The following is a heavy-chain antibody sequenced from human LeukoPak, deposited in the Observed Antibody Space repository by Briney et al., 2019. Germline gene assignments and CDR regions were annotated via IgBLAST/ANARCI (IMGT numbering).Heavy chain of an antibody. D-gene: IGHD2-21*02. CDR2: IYTSGST. V-gene: IGHV4-38-2*02. CDR3: ARGGYCGGDCYFYY. CDR1: GYSISSGYY. Sequence: PSETLSLTCTVSGYSISSGYYWGWIRQPPGKGLEWIGRIYTSGSTNYNPSLKSRVTISVDTSKNQFSLKLTSVTAADTAVYYCARGGYCGGDCYFYYWGQGTLVTVSS. J-gene: IGHJ4*02.